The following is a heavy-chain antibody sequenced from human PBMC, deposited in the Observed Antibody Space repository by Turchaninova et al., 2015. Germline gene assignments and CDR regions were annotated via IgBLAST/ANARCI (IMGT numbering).Heavy chain of an antibody. D-gene: IGHD3-3*01. V-gene: IGHV4-31*03. CDR1: GGSISSGGYY. Sequence: QVQLQESGPGLVKPSQTLSLTCTVSGGSISSGGYYWSWIRQHPGKGLEWIGYIYYSGSTYTTQSPQRRVPLTATTTKKQFSLKLSSVTAADTAGYYCARVKLLRFLEWSLNWFDPWGQGTLVTVSS. CDR3: ARVKLLRFLEWSLNWFDP. CDR2: IYYSGST. J-gene: IGHJ5*02.